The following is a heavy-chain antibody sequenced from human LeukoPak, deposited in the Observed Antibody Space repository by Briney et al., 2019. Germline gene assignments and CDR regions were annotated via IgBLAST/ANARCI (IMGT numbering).Heavy chain of an antibody. D-gene: IGHD2-2*01. J-gene: IGHJ4*02. CDR1: GYTFTGYY. Sequence: ASVKVSCKASGYTFTGYYMHWVRQAPGQGLEWMGWINPNSGGTNYAQKFPGRVTMTRDTSISTAYMELSRLRSDDTAVYYCATEGPVVPAAVDYWGQGTLVTVSS. CDR3: ATEGPVVPAAVDY. CDR2: INPNSGGT. V-gene: IGHV1-2*02.